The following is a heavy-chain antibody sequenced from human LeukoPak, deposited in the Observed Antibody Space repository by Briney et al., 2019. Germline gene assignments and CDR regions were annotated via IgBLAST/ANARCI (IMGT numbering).Heavy chain of an antibody. V-gene: IGHV5-51*01. D-gene: IGHD2-15*01. CDR3: ARGLYCSGGSCRFDY. CDR2: IYPGDSDI. Sequence: GESLKISCEGSGYSFTSSWIGWVRQMPGKGLEWVGIIYPGDSDIRYGPSFQGQVTISADKSITTAYLQWSSLKASDTAIYYCARGLYCSGGSCRFDYWGQGTLVTVSS. J-gene: IGHJ4*02. CDR1: GYSFTSSW.